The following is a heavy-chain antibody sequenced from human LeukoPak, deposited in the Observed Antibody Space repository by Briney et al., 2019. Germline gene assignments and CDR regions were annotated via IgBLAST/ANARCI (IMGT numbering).Heavy chain of an antibody. D-gene: IGHD2-15*01. CDR3: ARDRVVGLAPFDP. CDR1: GYNFISYA. V-gene: IGHV1-3*04. CDR2: IHTDNGDT. Sequence: ASVKVSCKASGYNFISYAMHWVRQAPGQRLEWMGWIHTDNGDTKYSHYFLGRVTITSDTSANTAYMELSSLRSEDTAVYYCARDRVVGLAPFDPWGQGTLVTVSS. J-gene: IGHJ5*02.